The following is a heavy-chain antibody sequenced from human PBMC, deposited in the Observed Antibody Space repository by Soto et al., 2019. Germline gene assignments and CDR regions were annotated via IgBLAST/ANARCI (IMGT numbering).Heavy chain of an antibody. Sequence: SETLSLTCTVSGGSVSSGCYYWSWIRQPPGKGLEWIGYIYYSGSTNYNPSLKSRVTISVDTSKNQFSLKLSSVTAADTAVYYCANYPTTVTSDYWGQGTLVTVSS. J-gene: IGHJ4*02. D-gene: IGHD4-17*01. V-gene: IGHV4-61*01. CDR3: ANYPTTVTSDY. CDR1: GGSVSSGCYY. CDR2: IYYSGST.